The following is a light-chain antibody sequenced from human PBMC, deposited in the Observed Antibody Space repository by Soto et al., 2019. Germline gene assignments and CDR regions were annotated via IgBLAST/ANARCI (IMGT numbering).Light chain of an antibody. CDR3: SSYARSNNYVV. V-gene: IGLV2-8*01. J-gene: IGLJ2*01. CDR1: RSDVGGYNY. CDR2: EVS. Sequence: QSVLTQPPSASGSPGQSVTISCTGTRSDVGGYNYVSWYQQHPGKAPKLMIYEVSKRPSGVPDRFSGSKSGNTASLTVSGLQAEDEADYYCSSYARSNNYVVFGGGTQLTVL.